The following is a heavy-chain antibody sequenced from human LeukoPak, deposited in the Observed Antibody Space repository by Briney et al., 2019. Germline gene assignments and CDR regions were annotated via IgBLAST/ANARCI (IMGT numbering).Heavy chain of an antibody. D-gene: IGHD6-19*01. CDR1: GDSISSGGYF. CDR2: IYHSGTT. V-gene: IGHV4-31*03. CDR3: ASPQWLDAWGMDV. Sequence: SETLSLTCSVSGDSISSGGYFWSWIRQHPGKGLEWIGYIYHSGTTYYNPSLKSRITISVDTSKNQFSLKLTSVTAADTAVYYCASPQWLDAWGMDVWGQGTTVTVSS. J-gene: IGHJ6*02.